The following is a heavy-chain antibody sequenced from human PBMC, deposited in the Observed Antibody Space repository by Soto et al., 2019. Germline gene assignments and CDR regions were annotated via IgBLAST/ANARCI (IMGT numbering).Heavy chain of an antibody. CDR2: INHSGST. J-gene: IGHJ6*02. V-gene: IGHV4-34*01. CDR1: GGSFSGYY. Sequence: QVQLQQWGAGLLKPSETLSLTCAVYGGSFSGYYWSCIRQSPGKGLEWIGEINHSGSTNYNPSLKSLVTISVSTSKKQFALQLSSVTAADTAVYYCARGQFNYGMDVWGQGTTVTVSS. CDR3: ARGQFNYGMDV.